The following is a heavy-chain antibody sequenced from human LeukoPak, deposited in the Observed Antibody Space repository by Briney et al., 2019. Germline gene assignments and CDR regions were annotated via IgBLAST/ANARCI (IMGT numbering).Heavy chain of an antibody. CDR1: GGTFSSYA. Sequence: VKVSCKASGGTFSSYAISWVRQAPGQGLEWMGGIIPIFGTANYAQKFQGRITITADESTSTAYMELSSLRSEDTAVYYCARDGYDSSGYRPLGWFDPWGQGTLVTVSS. J-gene: IGHJ5*02. CDR3: ARDGYDSSGYRPLGWFDP. D-gene: IGHD3-22*01. V-gene: IGHV1-69*13. CDR2: IIPIFGTA.